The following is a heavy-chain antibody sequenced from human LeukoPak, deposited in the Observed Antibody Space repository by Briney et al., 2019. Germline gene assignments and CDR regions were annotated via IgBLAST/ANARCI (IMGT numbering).Heavy chain of an antibody. CDR1: GGSFSGYY. CDR3: ARLGLEKAFDY. D-gene: IGHD3-3*01. J-gene: IGHJ4*02. CDR2: INHSGST. Sequence: SETLSLTCAVYGGSFSGYYWSWIRQPPGKGLEWIGEINHSGSTNYNPSLKSRVTISVDTSKNQFSLKLSSVTAADTAVYYCARLGLEKAFDYWGQGTLVTVSS. V-gene: IGHV4-34*01.